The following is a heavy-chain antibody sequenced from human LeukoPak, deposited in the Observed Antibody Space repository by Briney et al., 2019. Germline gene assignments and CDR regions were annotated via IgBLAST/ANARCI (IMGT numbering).Heavy chain of an antibody. V-gene: IGHV1-24*01. Sequence: ASVKVSCKVSGYTLTGLSMHWVRQAPGKGLEWMGGFDPEDGETIYAQKFQGRVTMTEDTSTDTAYMELSSLRAEDTAVYYCAKDTGKVVTAKASHFDYWGQGTLVTVSS. CDR3: AKDTGKVVTAKASHFDY. D-gene: IGHD2-21*02. CDR1: GYTLTGLS. J-gene: IGHJ4*02. CDR2: FDPEDGET.